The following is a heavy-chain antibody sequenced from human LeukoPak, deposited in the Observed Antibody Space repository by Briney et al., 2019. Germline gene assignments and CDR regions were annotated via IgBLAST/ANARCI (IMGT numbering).Heavy chain of an antibody. J-gene: IGHJ4*02. CDR3: ARDRDGSGSTPFDY. CDR1: GGSISSHY. D-gene: IGHD3-10*01. V-gene: IGHV4-59*11. CDR2: IYYSGST. Sequence: SETLSLTCTVSGGSISSHYWSWIRQPPGKGLEWIGYIYYSGSTNYNPSLKSRVTISVDTSKNQFPLKLSSVTAADTAVYYCARDRDGSGSTPFDYWGQGTLVTVSS.